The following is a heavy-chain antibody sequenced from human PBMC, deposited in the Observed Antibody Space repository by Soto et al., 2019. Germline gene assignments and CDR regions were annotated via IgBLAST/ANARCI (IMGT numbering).Heavy chain of an antibody. CDR2: ISYDGSNK. D-gene: IGHD2-2*01. J-gene: IGHJ3*02. CDR1: GFSFSSYC. V-gene: IGHV3-30*18. CDR3: AKLPRNDAFDI. Sequence: GGAPRLSFSAPGFSFSSYCIPRGRQAPGKGLEWVAVISYDGSNKYYADSVKGRFTISRDNSKNTLYLQMNSLRAEDTAVYYCAKLPRNDAFDIWGQGTMVTVSS.